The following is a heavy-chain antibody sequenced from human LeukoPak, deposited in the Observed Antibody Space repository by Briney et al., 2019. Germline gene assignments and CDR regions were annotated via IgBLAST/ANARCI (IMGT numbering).Heavy chain of an antibody. D-gene: IGHD1-26*01. J-gene: IGHJ4*02. CDR2: ISGSGGST. Sequence: GGSLRLSCAASGFTFSSYVMSWVRQAPGKGLEWVSAISGSGGSTYYADSVKGRFTISRDNSKTTLYLQMNSLRAEDTAVYYCAQGNSGSYYLFDYWGQGTLVTVSS. CDR3: AQGNSGSYYLFDY. CDR1: GFTFSSYV. V-gene: IGHV3-23*01.